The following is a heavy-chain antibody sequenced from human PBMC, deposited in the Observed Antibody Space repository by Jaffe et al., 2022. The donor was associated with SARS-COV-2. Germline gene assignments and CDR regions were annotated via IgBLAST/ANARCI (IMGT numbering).Heavy chain of an antibody. CDR3: ARPGGYYDSEGPFDY. D-gene: IGHD3-22*01. CDR2: IKQDGSEK. CDR1: GFTFSSYW. J-gene: IGHJ4*02. Sequence: EVQLVESGGGLVQPGGSLRLSCAASGFTFSSYWMSWVRQAPGKGLEWVANIKQDGSEKYYVDSVKGRFTISRDNAKNSLYLQMNSLRAEDTAVYYCARPGGYYDSEGPFDYWGQGTLVTVSS. V-gene: IGHV3-7*01.